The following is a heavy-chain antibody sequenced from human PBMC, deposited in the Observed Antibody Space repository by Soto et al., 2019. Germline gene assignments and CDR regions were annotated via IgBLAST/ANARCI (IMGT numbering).Heavy chain of an antibody. CDR1: GFSFSKYG. CDR2: MSDDGSKK. J-gene: IGHJ4*02. Sequence: ESGGGVVQPGRSLRLSCAASGFSFSKYGMHWVRQAPGKGLEWVAEMSDDGSKKYYGDSVKGRFTISRDNSKNTLYLLMDSLRPEDTAMYYCAKELRETGGYYFDCRGQGTLVTVSS. D-gene: IGHD3-16*01. CDR3: AKELRETGGYYFDC. V-gene: IGHV3-30*18.